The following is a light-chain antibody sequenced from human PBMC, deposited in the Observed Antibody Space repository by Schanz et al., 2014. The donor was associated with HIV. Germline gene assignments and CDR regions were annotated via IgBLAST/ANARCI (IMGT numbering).Light chain of an antibody. CDR3: AAWDDSLNGFWV. V-gene: IGLV1-51*01. Sequence: QSVLTQPPSMSAAPGQRVTISCAGSAFNIGQNYVSWFQQFPFPAPPLLIYVNHHRPSAIPDRFSGSKTGTSASLVISGLQSEDEADYYCAAWDDSLNGFWVFGGGTKLTVL. J-gene: IGLJ3*02. CDR2: VNH. CDR1: AFNIGQNY.